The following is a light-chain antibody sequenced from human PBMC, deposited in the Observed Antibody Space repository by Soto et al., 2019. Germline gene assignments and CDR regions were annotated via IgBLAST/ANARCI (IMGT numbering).Light chain of an antibody. CDR3: QQNYDMPYT. V-gene: IGKV1-39*01. CDR2: AAS. J-gene: IGKJ2*01. CDR1: QSVKKY. Sequence: DIPMTQSPSSLSASVGDRVTISCRASQSVKKYLNWYQQKPGKAPNLLIYAASNLQSGVPSRFSGSASGTDFTLTISSLQSEDFATYYCQQNYDMPYTFGQGTKLEIK.